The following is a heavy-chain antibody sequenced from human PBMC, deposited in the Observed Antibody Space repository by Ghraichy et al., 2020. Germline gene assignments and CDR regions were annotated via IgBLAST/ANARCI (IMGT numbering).Heavy chain of an antibody. J-gene: IGHJ4*02. Sequence: GSLRLSCAVSGFTFSSYWMHWVRQAPGKGLVWVSRINSDGSSISYADSVKGRFTFSRDNAKNTLYLQMNSLRADDTAVYYCARGGPEYCSGGSCYAGDYWGQGPLVTVSS. CDR2: INSDGSSI. CDR1: GFTFSSYW. CDR3: ARGGPEYCSGGSCYAGDY. D-gene: IGHD2-15*01. V-gene: IGHV3-74*01.